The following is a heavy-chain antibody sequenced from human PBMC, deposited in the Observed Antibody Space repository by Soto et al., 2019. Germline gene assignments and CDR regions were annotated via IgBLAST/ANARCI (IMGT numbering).Heavy chain of an antibody. Sequence: QVQLQQWGAGLLKPSETLSLTCAVYGGSFSGYYWSWIRQPPGKGLEWIGEINHSGSTNYNPSLKSRVTISVDTSKNQFSLKLSSVTAADTAVYYCARGRLWLVRYPSTFDYWGQGTLVTVSS. CDR1: GGSFSGYY. CDR3: ARGRLWLVRYPSTFDY. D-gene: IGHD6-19*01. CDR2: INHSGST. V-gene: IGHV4-34*01. J-gene: IGHJ4*02.